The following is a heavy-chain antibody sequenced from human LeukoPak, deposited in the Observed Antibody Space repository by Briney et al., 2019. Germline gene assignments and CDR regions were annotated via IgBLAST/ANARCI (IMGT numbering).Heavy chain of an antibody. D-gene: IGHD3-3*01. V-gene: IGHV3-7*01. CDR1: GFSFSGYW. CDR3: ARDQRDYDFWSGSNYFYYYMDV. CDR2: IKQDDSEK. J-gene: IGHJ6*03. Sequence: PGGSLRLSCAGSGFSFSGYWMSWVRQAPGKGLEWVANIKQDDSEKYYVDSVKGRFTISRDNARHSLYLQMNSLRAEDTAVYYCARDQRDYDFWSGSNYFYYYMDVWGKGTTVTVPS.